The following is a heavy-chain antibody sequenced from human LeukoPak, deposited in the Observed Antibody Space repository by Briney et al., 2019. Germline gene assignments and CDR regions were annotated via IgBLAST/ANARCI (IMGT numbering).Heavy chain of an antibody. CDR2: INANNGDT. D-gene: IGHD6-13*01. CDR1: GYTFTSYG. J-gene: IGHJ4*02. Sequence: ASVKVSCKASGYTFTSYGITWVRQAPGPGLEWMGWINANNGDTKSAQNLQGRVTMTRDTSTSTAYMELRSLRSDDTAMYYCARSLRAAAGTRLFDYWGQGTLVTVSS. CDR3: ARSLRAAAGTRLFDY. V-gene: IGHV1-18*01.